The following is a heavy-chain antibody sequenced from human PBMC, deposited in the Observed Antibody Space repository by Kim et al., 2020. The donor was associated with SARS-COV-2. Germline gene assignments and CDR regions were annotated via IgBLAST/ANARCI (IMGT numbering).Heavy chain of an antibody. J-gene: IGHJ4*02. D-gene: IGHD3-3*01. CDR3: AKAPQGTYYDFWSGYFPGWGYYFDY. V-gene: IGHV3-23*01. CDR1: GFTFSSYA. CDR2: ISGSGGST. Sequence: GGSLRLSCAASGFTFSSYAMSWVRQAPGKGLEWVSAISGSGGSTYYADSVKGRFTISRDNSKNTLYLQMNSLRAEDTAVYYCAKAPQGTYYDFWSGYFPGWGYYFDYWGQGTLVTVSS.